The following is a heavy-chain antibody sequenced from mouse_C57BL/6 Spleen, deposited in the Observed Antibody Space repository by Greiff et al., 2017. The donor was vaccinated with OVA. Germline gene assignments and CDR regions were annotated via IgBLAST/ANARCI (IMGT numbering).Heavy chain of an antibody. V-gene: IGHV1-52*01. D-gene: IGHD1-1*01. J-gene: IGHJ3*01. CDR1: GYTFTSYW. Sequence: VQLQQPGAELVRPGSSVKLSCKASGYTFTSYWMHWVKQRPIQGLEWIGNIDPSDSETHYNQKFKDKATLTVDKSSSTAYMQLSSLTSEDSAVYYCARSVGYYGSSPFAYWGQGTLVTVSA. CDR2: IDPSDSET. CDR3: ARSVGYYGSSPFAY.